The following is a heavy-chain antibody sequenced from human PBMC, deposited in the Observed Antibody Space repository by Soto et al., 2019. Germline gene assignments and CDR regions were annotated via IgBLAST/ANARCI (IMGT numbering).Heavy chain of an antibody. J-gene: IGHJ4*02. CDR2: IYYSGST. CDR3: ARGRDYGDCSGCYFDY. CDR1: GGSISSGGYY. V-gene: IGHV4-31*03. D-gene: IGHD2-21*02. Sequence: SETLSLTCTVSGGSISSGGYYWSWIRQHPGKGLEWIGYIYYSGSTYYNPSLKSRVTISVDTSKNQFSLKLSSVTAADTAVYYCARGRDYGDCSGCYFDYWGQGTLVTVSS.